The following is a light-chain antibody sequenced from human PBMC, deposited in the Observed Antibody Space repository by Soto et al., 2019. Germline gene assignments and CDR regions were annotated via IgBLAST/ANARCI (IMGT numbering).Light chain of an antibody. V-gene: IGLV9-49*01. Sequence: QLVLTQAPCASACLGASVTLTCTLSSGYSNYKVDWYQQRPGKGPRFVMRVGTGGIVGSKGDGIPDRFSVLGSGLNRYLTIKNIQEEDESDYHCGADHGSGSNFVYVFGTGTKVTVL. CDR2: VGTGGIVG. CDR3: GADHGSGSNFVYV. J-gene: IGLJ1*01. CDR1: SGYSNYK.